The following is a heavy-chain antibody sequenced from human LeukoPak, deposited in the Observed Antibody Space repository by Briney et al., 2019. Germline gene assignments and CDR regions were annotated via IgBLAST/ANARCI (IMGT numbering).Heavy chain of an antibody. CDR1: GGSTSSGGYY. Sequence: SQTLSLTCTVSGGSTSSGGYYWSWIRPHPGKGLEWVGNIYYSGSTYYNPSLESRVTISLDTSKNQFSLKLSSVTAADTAVYHCAREDRGRLRAFDIWGQGTMVTVSS. D-gene: IGHD3-22*01. CDR2: IYYSGST. V-gene: IGHV4-31*03. J-gene: IGHJ3*02. CDR3: AREDRGRLRAFDI.